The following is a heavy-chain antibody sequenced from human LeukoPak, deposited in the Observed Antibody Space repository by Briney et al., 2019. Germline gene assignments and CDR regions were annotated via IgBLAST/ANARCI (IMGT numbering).Heavy chain of an antibody. CDR1: EFTFSSYS. Sequence: GSLRLSCAASEFTFSSYSMNWVRQAPGKGLEWVSSISSSGGNTYYADSLRGRFTISRDNAKNSLYLQMNSLRDEDTAVYYCARDYKYAFDNWGQGTLVTVSS. CDR2: ISSSGGNT. D-gene: IGHD5-24*01. CDR3: ARDYKYAFDN. J-gene: IGHJ4*02. V-gene: IGHV3-21*01.